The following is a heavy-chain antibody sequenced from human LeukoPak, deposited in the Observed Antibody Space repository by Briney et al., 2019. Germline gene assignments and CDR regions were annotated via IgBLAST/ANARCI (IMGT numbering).Heavy chain of an antibody. Sequence: SETLSLTCTVSGGSISSYYWSWIRQPAGKGLEWIGRIYTSGSTNYNPSLKSRVTMSVDTSKNQFSLKLSSVTAADTAVYYCARAGYYYGSGYSDWFDPWGQGTLVTVSS. J-gene: IGHJ5*02. CDR3: ARAGYYYGSGYSDWFDP. CDR1: GGSISSYY. V-gene: IGHV4-4*07. D-gene: IGHD3-10*01. CDR2: IYTSGST.